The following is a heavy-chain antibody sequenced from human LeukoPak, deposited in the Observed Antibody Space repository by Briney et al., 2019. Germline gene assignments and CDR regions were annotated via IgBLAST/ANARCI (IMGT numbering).Heavy chain of an antibody. Sequence: PSETLSLTXAVYGGSFSGYYWSWIRQPPGKGLEWIGSIYHSGSTYYNPSLKSRVTISVDTSKNQFSLKLSSVTAADTAVYYCASVRDSGSDDLDAFDIWGQGTMVTVSS. CDR3: ASVRDSGSDDLDAFDI. V-gene: IGHV4-34*01. CDR1: GGSFSGYY. D-gene: IGHD1-26*01. J-gene: IGHJ3*02. CDR2: IYHSGST.